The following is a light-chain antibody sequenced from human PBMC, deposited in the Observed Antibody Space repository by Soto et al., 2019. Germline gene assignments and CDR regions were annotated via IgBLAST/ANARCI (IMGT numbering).Light chain of an antibody. CDR2: GVT. CDR3: SSVTSASTRI. CDR1: SSDIGAFNF. V-gene: IGLV2-14*03. J-gene: IGLJ1*01. Sequence: QSALTQPASVSGSPGQSISIPCTGTSSDIGAFNFVSWYQQHPGKAPKVLIYGVTNRPSGVDYRFSGSKSGNTASLIISGLRPEDEADYYCSSVTSASTRIFGTGTKVTVI.